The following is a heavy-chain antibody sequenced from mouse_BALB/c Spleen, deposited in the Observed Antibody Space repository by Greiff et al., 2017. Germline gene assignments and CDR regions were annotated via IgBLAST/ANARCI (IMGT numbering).Heavy chain of an antibody. Sequence: ESGPELVKPGASVKVSCKASGYAFTSYNMYWVKQSHGKSLEWIGYIDPYNGGTSYNQKFKGKATLTVDKSSSTAYMHLNSLTSEDSAVYYCARGGLLQAWFAYWGQGTLVTVSA. CDR1: GYAFTSYN. V-gene: IGHV1S135*01. J-gene: IGHJ3*01. D-gene: IGHD2-3*01. CDR3: ARGGLLQAWFAY. CDR2: IDPYNGGT.